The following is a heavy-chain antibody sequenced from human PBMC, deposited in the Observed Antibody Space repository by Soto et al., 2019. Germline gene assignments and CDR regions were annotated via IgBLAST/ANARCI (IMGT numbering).Heavy chain of an antibody. CDR2: IWYDGSNK. V-gene: IGHV3-33*01. CDR3: ASLLGSVTTFDN. CDR1: GFTFSSYG. D-gene: IGHD1-1*01. Sequence: GGSLRLSCAASGFTFSSYGMHWVRQAPGKGLEWVAVIWYDGSNKYYADSVKGRFTISRDNSKNTLYLQMNSLRAEDTAVYYCASLLGSVTTFDNWGQGTLVTVSS. J-gene: IGHJ4*02.